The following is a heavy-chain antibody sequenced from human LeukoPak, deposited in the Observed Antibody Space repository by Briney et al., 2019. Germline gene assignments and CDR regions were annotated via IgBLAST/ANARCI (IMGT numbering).Heavy chain of an antibody. Sequence: SETLSLTCTVSGYSISSGYYWGWIRQPPGKGLEWIGSIYHSGSTYYNPSLKSRVTISVDTSKNQFSLKLSSVTAADTAVYYCAIMYDSSGYYFFYWGQGTLVTVSS. V-gene: IGHV4-38-2*02. CDR2: IYHSGST. J-gene: IGHJ4*02. D-gene: IGHD3-22*01. CDR3: AIMYDSSGYYFFY. CDR1: GYSISSGYY.